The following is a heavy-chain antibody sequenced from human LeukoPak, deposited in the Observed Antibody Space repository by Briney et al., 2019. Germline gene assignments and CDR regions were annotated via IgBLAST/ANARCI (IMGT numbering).Heavy chain of an antibody. CDR2: VYTSGST. V-gene: IGHV4-4*07. D-gene: IGHD6-13*01. Sequence: SETLSLTCTVSGGSISSYYWSWIRQPAGKGREWIGRVYTSGSTNYNPSLKSRVTMSVDTSKNQFSLKLSSVTAADTAVYYCARDREHSSSWYYFDYWGQGTLVTVSS. CDR3: ARDREHSSSWYYFDY. CDR1: GGSISSYY. J-gene: IGHJ4*02.